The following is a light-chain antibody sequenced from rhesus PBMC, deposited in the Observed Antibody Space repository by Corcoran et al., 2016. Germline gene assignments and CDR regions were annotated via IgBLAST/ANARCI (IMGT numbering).Light chain of an antibody. CDR1: QSVGSN. CDR3: QQYNNWYS. J-gene: IGKJ2*01. V-gene: IGKV3-42*02. Sequence: TVVTQSPATLSLSPGERATLSCRASQSVGSNLAWYQQKPGQAPKLLIYDASSRATGIPDRFRGSGSGTEFTLTINSLEPEDIEVYYCQQYNNWYSFGQGTKVEIK. CDR2: DAS.